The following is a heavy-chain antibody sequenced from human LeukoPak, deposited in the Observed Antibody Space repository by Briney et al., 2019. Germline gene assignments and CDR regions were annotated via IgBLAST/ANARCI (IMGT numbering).Heavy chain of an antibody. V-gene: IGHV1-69*06. CDR1: GYTFTSYG. J-gene: IGHJ4*02. CDR2: IIPIFGTA. CDR3: ASGHEGYQLLLFDY. Sequence: ASVKVSCRASGYTFTSYGIIWVRQAPGQGLEWMGGIIPIFGTANYAQKFQGRVTITADKSTSTAYMELSSLRSEDTAVYYCASGHEGYQLLLFDYWGQGTLVTVSS. D-gene: IGHD2-2*01.